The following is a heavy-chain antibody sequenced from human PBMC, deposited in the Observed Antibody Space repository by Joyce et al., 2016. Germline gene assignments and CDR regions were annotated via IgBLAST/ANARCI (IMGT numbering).Heavy chain of an antibody. D-gene: IGHD5/OR15-5a*01. Sequence: EVQLVESGGGLVRPGGSLRLSCAASGFTFSSYSMNWFRQAPGKGLEWVSFISSNRNYIYYADSVKGRFTISRDNAKSSLFLQMDSLRAEDTAVYYCARNSAPRASTYYGLDVWGQGTTVTVSS. CDR3: ARNSAPRASTYYGLDV. J-gene: IGHJ6*02. V-gene: IGHV3-21*01. CDR2: ISSNRNYI. CDR1: GFTFSSYS.